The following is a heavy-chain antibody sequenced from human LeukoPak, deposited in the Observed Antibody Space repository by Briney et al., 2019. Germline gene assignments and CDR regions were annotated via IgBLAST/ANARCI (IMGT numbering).Heavy chain of an antibody. CDR2: IYHSGGT. Sequence: PSETLSLTCTVSGGSISNYYYSWIRQPPGKGLEWMGYIYHSGGTNYNPSLKSRLTISVDTSKNQFSLKLRSVTAADTAVCYCARDPSGSFFNWFDPWGQGTLVTVSS. D-gene: IGHD1-26*01. CDR1: GGSISNYY. J-gene: IGHJ5*02. CDR3: ARDPSGSFFNWFDP. V-gene: IGHV4-59*01.